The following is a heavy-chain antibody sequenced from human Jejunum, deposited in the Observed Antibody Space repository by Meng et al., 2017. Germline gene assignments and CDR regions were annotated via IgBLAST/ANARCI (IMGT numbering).Heavy chain of an antibody. CDR2: INPYSGVA. V-gene: IGHV1-2*06. Sequence: QVQLLQSGPEVRKPWASVKVSCKASGYTFTDYYIHWVRQAPGQGLEWMGRINPYSGVADFAQKFQGRVSMTRDTSITTAYMELRELTSDDTAVYFCAKEKGTGNYEDYCGQGTLVTVSS. J-gene: IGHJ4*02. CDR1: GYTFTDYY. D-gene: IGHD1-7*01. CDR3: AKEKGTGNYEDY.